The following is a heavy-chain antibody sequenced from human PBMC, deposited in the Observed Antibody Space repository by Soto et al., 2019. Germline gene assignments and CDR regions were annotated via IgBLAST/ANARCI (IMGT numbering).Heavy chain of an antibody. CDR1: GYTFTSYG. V-gene: IGHV1-18*01. CDR3: ARSPAAIVGATFWFDP. D-gene: IGHD1-26*01. Sequence: ASVKVSCKASGYTFTSYGISWVRQAPGQGLEWMGWISAGNGNTKYSQKFQGRVTITRDTSASTAYMELSSLRSEDTAVYYCARSPAAIVGATFWFDPWGQGTLVTVSS. CDR2: ISAGNGNT. J-gene: IGHJ5*02.